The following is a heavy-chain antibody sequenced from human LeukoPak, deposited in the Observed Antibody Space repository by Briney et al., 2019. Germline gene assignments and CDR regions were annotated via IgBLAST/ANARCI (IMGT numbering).Heavy chain of an antibody. CDR1: GGSFSGYY. Sequence: SETLSLTCAVYGGSFSGYYWSWIRQPPGKGLEWIGEINHSGSTNYNPSLKSRVTISVDTSKNQFSLKLSSVTAAATAVYYCARGRSFLLSLRRGGRYDYWGQGTLVTVSS. CDR2: INHSGST. J-gene: IGHJ4*02. CDR3: ARGRSFLLSLRRGGRYDY. V-gene: IGHV4-34*01. D-gene: IGHD2/OR15-2a*01.